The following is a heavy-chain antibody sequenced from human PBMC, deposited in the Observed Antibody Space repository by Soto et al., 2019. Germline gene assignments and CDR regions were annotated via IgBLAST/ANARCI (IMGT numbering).Heavy chain of an antibody. J-gene: IGHJ3*02. Sequence: SETLSLTCAVSGGSVNTAGYSLSLIRQPPGKGLEWIGYIYHSGSTYYNASLKSRVTISLDRSNNHFSLNLSCVNAAETAVYYCARVPIYYDSSGYYNYGTFDIWGQGTMVTV. CDR1: GGSVNTAGYS. CDR2: IYHSGST. D-gene: IGHD3-22*01. V-gene: IGHV4-30-2*01. CDR3: ARVPIYYDSSGYYNYGTFDI.